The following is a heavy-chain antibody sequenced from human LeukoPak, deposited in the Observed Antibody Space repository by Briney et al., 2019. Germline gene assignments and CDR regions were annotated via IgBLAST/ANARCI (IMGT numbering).Heavy chain of an antibody. CDR3: ARVYSNSHEPDY. D-gene: IGHD6-13*01. CDR2: ISAYNGNT. CDR1: GYTFTNYG. J-gene: IGHJ4*02. Sequence: ASVKVSCKASGYTFTNYGFSWLRQAPGQGPELMGWISAYNGNTNYATKFQGRVTLTTDTSTTTTYMELKTLRSDDTAVYYCARVYSNSHEPDYWGQGTLVTVSS. V-gene: IGHV1-18*01.